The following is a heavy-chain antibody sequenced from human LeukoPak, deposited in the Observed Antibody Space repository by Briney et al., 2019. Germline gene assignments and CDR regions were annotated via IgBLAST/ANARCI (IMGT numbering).Heavy chain of an antibody. J-gene: IGHJ6*03. V-gene: IGHV4-34*01. CDR2: INHSGST. CDR1: GGSFSGYY. D-gene: IGHD3-3*01. CDR3: ARATRDFWSGYTYYYYMDV. Sequence: SETLSLTCAVYGGSFSGYYWSWIRQPPGKGLEWIGEINHSGSTNYNPSLKSRVTISVDTSKNQFSLKLSSVTAADTAVYYCARATRDFWSGYTYYYYMDVWGKGTTVTVSS.